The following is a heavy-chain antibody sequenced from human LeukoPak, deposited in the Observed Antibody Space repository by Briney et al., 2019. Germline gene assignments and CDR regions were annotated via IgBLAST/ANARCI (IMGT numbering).Heavy chain of an antibody. J-gene: IGHJ3*02. D-gene: IGHD2-15*01. CDR3: AKREEGYCSGGSCPGAFDI. CDR1: GFTFSNAW. V-gene: IGHV3-23*01. CDR2: ISGSGGST. Sequence: PGGSLRLSCAASGFTFSNAWMSWVRQAPGKGLEWVSAISGSGGSTYYADSVKGRFTISRDNSKNTLYLQMNSLRAEDTAVYYCAKREEGYCSGGSCPGAFDIWGQGTMVTVSS.